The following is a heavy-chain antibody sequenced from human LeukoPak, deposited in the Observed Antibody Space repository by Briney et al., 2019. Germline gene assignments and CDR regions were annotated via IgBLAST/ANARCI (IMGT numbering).Heavy chain of an antibody. CDR3: ARDIGLNYYYYYGMDV. Sequence: SETLSLTCTVSGGSIRSSYYYWGWIRQPPGKGLEWIGSIYDSGSTYYNPSLKSRVTISVDTSKNQFTLKLSSVTAADTAVYYCARDIGLNYYYYYGMDVWGQGTTVTVSS. D-gene: IGHD3-10*01. V-gene: IGHV4-39*06. J-gene: IGHJ6*02. CDR1: GGSIRSSYYY. CDR2: IYDSGST.